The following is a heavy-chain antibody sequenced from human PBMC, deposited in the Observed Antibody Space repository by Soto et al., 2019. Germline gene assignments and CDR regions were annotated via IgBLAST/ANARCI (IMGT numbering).Heavy chain of an antibody. D-gene: IGHD3-16*01. Sequence: GSLRLSCAASGFTVSSNYMSWVRQAPGKGLEWVSVIYSGGSTYYADSVKGRFTISRDNSKNTLYLQMNSLRAEDTAVYYCARGFEVLPPEYYFDYWGQGTLVTVSS. CDR2: IYSGGST. J-gene: IGHJ4*02. V-gene: IGHV3-53*01. CDR1: GFTVSSNY. CDR3: ARGFEVLPPEYYFDY.